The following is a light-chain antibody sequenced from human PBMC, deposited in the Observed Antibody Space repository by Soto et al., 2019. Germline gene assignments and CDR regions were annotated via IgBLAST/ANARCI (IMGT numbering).Light chain of an antibody. CDR3: QSYDSSLSGVV. J-gene: IGLJ2*01. Sequence: QSALTQPASVSGSPGQSITISCTGTSSDVGAYDFVSWYQHYPGKAPKLVTFDVTHRPPGISDRFSGSKSANTASLTISGLQAEDEAFYYCQSYDSSLSGVVFGGGTKLTVL. CDR1: SSDVGAYDF. CDR2: DVT. V-gene: IGLV2-14*01.